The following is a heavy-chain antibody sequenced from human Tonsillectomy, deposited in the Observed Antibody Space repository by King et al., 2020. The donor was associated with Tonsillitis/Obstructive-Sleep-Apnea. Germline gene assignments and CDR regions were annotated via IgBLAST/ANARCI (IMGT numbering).Heavy chain of an antibody. D-gene: IGHD3-16*02. J-gene: IGHJ3*02. CDR2: IICSSSYI. CDR3: AREQVYEYECIWGSYRSLDAFDI. CDR1: VFTFSSYS. V-gene: IGHV3-21*03. Sequence: QLVQSGGGLVKPGGSLRLSCAASVFTFSSYSMNWVRQAPGKGLEWVSSIICSSSYIFYADSVKGRFTMSRDNAKNSLYLQMNSLRADDTAVDYCAREQVYEYECIWGSYRSLDAFDIWGQGTMVTVSS.